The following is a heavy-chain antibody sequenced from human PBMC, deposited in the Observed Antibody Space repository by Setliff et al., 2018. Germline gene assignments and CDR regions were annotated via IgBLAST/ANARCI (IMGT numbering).Heavy chain of an antibody. CDR1: GFTLSTYR. V-gene: IGHV3-33*08. D-gene: IGHD2-15*01. Sequence: PGGSLRLSCAASGFTLSTYRMHWVRKAPGKGLEWVAVIWDDGGNKYHADSVKGRFTISRDNSKNTLYLQMNSLRPEDTAVYYCARTCSGSGCYAGLESWGQGTPVTVS. J-gene: IGHJ4*02. CDR3: ARTCSGSGCYAGLES. CDR2: IWDDGGNK.